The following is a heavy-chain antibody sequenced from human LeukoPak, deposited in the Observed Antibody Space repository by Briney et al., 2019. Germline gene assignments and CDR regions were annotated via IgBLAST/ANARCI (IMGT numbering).Heavy chain of an antibody. CDR3: AKGLYSSSWYTYFDY. J-gene: IGHJ4*02. CDR1: GFTFSSYA. D-gene: IGHD6-13*01. CDR2: ISGSGGT. V-gene: IGHV3-23*01. Sequence: GGSLRLSCAASGFTFSSYALNWVRQAPGKGLEWVSGISGSGGTYYADSVKGRFTISRDISKNTVYLQMNSLRDEDTAVYYCAKGLYSSSWYTYFDYWGQGTLVTVSS.